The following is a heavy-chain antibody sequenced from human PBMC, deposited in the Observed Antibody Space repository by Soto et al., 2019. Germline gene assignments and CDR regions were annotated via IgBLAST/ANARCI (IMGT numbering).Heavy chain of an antibody. D-gene: IGHD5-12*01. CDR3: ARDEYGYGDSYDS. CDR2: MHTSGST. Sequence: SETLSLTCIVSGVSISTYHWSWIRQPAGKGLEWIGRMHTSGSTNYNPSLKSRVSMSVDTSKNHLSLKVSSVTAADTAVYYCARDEYGYGDSYDSWGQATLVTVSS. V-gene: IGHV4-4*07. CDR1: GVSISTYH. J-gene: IGHJ4*02.